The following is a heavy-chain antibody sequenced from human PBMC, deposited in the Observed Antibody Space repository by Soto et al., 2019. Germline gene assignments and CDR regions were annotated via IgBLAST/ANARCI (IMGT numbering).Heavy chain of an antibody. J-gene: IGHJ5*02. CDR1: GGSISSGGYY. Sequence: SETLSLTCVVSGGSISSGGYYWSWIRQHPGKGLEWIGYIHYSGSTYYNPSLKSRVTISVDTSKNQFSLKLSSVTAADTAVYYCAKFSYHDSSGYYFYWFDPWGQGALVTVSS. D-gene: IGHD3-22*01. CDR3: AKFSYHDSSGYYFYWFDP. V-gene: IGHV4-31*02. CDR2: IHYSGST.